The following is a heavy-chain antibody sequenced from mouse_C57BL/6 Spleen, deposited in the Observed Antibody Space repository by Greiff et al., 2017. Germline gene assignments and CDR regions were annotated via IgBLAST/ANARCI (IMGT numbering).Heavy chain of an antibody. CDR2: IYPSDSET. CDR1: GYTFTSYW. V-gene: IGHV1-61*01. Sequence: QVQLQPGAELVRPGSSVKLSCKASGYTFTSYWMDWVKQRPGQGLEWIGNIYPSDSETHYNQKFKDKATLTVDKSSSTAYMQLSSLTSEDSAVYYCARRGKNAWFAYWGQGTLVTVSA. J-gene: IGHJ3*01. CDR3: ARRGKNAWFAY. D-gene: IGHD2-1*01.